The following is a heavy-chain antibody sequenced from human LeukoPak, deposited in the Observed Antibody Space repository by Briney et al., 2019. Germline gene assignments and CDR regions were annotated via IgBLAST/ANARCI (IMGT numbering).Heavy chain of an antibody. V-gene: IGHV3-23*01. CDR1: GFTFSSYA. D-gene: IGHD5-18*01. CDR2: ISGSGGST. J-gene: IGHJ4*02. Sequence: GGSLRLSCAASGFTFSSYAMSWVRQAPGKGLEWVSAISGSGGSTYYADSVKGRFTISRDNSKNTLYLQMNSLRAEDTAVYYCAKPGIPAAVFGYSYGCWVDYWGQGTLVTVSS. CDR3: AKPGIPAAVFGYSYGCWVDY.